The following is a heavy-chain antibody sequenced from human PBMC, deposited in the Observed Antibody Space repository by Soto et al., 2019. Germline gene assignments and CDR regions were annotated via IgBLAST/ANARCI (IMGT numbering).Heavy chain of an antibody. CDR3: ARDPYYDFWSGSPSYGMDV. V-gene: IGHV4-34*01. Sequence: SETLSLTCAVYGGSFSGYYWSWIRQPPGKGLEWIGEINHSGSTNYNPSLKSRVTISVDTSKNQFSLKLSSVTAADTAVYYCARDPYYDFWSGSPSYGMDVWGQGTTVTV. J-gene: IGHJ6*02. CDR2: INHSGST. D-gene: IGHD3-3*01. CDR1: GGSFSGYY.